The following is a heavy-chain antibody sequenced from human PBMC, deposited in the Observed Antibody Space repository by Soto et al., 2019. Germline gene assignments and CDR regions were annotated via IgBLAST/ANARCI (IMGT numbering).Heavy chain of an antibody. CDR1: GYTFTSYV. J-gene: IGHJ6*02. CDR3: ARRYSSSWYGARHYGMDV. Sequence: QVQRVQSGAEVKKPGASVKVSCKASGYTFTSYVISWVRQAPGQGLEWMGWISAYNGNTNYAQKLQGRVTMTTDTSTSTAYMELRSLRSDDTAVYYCARRYSSSWYGARHYGMDVWGQGTTVTVSS. V-gene: IGHV1-18*04. D-gene: IGHD6-13*01. CDR2: ISAYNGNT.